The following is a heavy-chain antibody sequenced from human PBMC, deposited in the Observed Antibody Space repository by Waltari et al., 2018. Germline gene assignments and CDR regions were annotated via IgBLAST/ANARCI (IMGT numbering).Heavy chain of an antibody. Sequence: QVQLQESGPGLVKPSQTLSLTCTVSGGAISSGSYYWSWIRQPAGKGLEWIGRIYTSGSTNYTPSLKSRVTISVDTSKNQFSLKLSSVTAADTAVYYCASAMSFYYYYMDVWGKGTTVTVSS. J-gene: IGHJ6*03. CDR3: ASAMSFYYYYMDV. CDR1: GGAISSGSYY. V-gene: IGHV4-61*02. D-gene: IGHD2-2*01. CDR2: IYTSGST.